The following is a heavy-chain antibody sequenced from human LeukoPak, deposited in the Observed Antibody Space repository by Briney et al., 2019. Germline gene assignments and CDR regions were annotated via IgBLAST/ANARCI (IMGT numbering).Heavy chain of an antibody. CDR2: INHSGST. V-gene: IGHV4-34*01. D-gene: IGHD2-15*01. Sequence: SETLSLTCAVYGGSFSGYYWSWIRQPPGMGLEWIGEINHSGSTNYNPSLKSRVTISVDTSKNQFSLKLSSVTAADTAVYYCARVFDWAGVVAAPPGNWFDPWGQGTLVTVSS. CDR3: ARVFDWAGVVAAPPGNWFDP. J-gene: IGHJ5*02. CDR1: GGSFSGYY.